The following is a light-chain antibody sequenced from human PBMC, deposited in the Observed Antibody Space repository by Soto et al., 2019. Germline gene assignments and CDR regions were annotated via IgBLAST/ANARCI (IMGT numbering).Light chain of an antibody. CDR2: DAS. J-gene: IGKJ5*01. V-gene: IGKV3-11*01. CDR3: QQRSNWPSIT. Sequence: EIVMTQSPATLSVSPGERATLSCRASQSIGSNLAWYQQKPGQAPRLLIYDASTRATGIPARFSGSGSGTDFTLTISSLEPEDFAVYYCQQRSNWPSITFGQGTRLEIK. CDR1: QSIGSN.